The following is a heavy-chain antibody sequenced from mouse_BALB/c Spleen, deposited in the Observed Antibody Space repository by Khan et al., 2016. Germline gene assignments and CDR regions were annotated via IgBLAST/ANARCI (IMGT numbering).Heavy chain of an antibody. V-gene: IGHV10-1*02. CDR3: VRHYYGSNWYFDV. J-gene: IGHJ1*01. Sequence: EVELVESGGGLVQPKGSLKLSCAASGFTFNTYAMNWVRQAPGKGLEWVARIRSKSNNYATYYADSVKDRFTISRDDSQSMLYLQMNNLKTEDTXMYYCVRHYYGSNWYFDVWGAGTTVTVSS. CDR1: GFTFNTYA. D-gene: IGHD1-1*01. CDR2: IRSKSNNYAT.